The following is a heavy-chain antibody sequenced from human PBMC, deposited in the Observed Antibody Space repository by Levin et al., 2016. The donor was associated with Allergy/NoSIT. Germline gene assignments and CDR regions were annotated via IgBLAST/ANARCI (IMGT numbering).Heavy chain of an antibody. D-gene: IGHD6-13*01. CDR1: GGSISSGSYY. CDR3: ARDGGWAAAGLYYYYGMDV. J-gene: IGHJ6*02. V-gene: IGHV4-61*02. CDR2: IYTSGST. Sequence: LSCTVSGGSISSGSYYWSWIRQPAGKGLEWIGRIYTSGSTNYNPSLKSRVTISVDTSKNQFSLKLSSVTAADTAVYYCARDGGWAAAGLYYYYGMDVWGQGTTVTVSS.